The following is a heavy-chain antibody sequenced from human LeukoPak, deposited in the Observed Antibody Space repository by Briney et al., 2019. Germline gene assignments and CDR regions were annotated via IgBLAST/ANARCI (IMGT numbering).Heavy chain of an antibody. CDR2: IWYDGSNK. CDR1: GFTFSSYG. J-gene: IGHJ5*02. Sequence: PGRSLRLSCAASGFTFSSYGMHWVRQAPGKGLEWVAVIWYDGSNKYYADSVKGRFTISRDNSKNTLYLQMNGLRAEDTAVYYCARAPLNHCSGGSCYSAGWFDPWGQGTLVTVSS. V-gene: IGHV3-33*01. CDR3: ARAPLNHCSGGSCYSAGWFDP. D-gene: IGHD2-15*01.